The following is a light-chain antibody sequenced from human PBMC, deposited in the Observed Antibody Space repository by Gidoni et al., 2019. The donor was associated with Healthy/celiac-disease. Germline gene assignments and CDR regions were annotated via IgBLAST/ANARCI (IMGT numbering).Light chain of an antibody. J-gene: IGKJ5*01. Sequence: DIKMTQSPSSLSASVGDRVTSTCQASQDISNYLNWYQQKPGKAPKLLIYDASNLETGVPSRFSGCGSWTDFTFTISSLQPEDIATYYCQQYDNLPSVTFXXXTRLEI. V-gene: IGKV1-33*01. CDR1: QDISNY. CDR3: QQYDNLPSVT. CDR2: DAS.